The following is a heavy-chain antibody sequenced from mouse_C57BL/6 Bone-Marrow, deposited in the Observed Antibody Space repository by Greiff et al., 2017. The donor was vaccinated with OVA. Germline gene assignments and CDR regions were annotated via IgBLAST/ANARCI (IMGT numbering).Heavy chain of an antibody. CDR1: GFTFKDYY. J-gene: IGHJ3*01. CDR3: ARSHYCGSSYGFAY. V-gene: IGHV14-2*01. CDR2: IDPEDGET. Sequence: VQLQQSGAELVKPGASVKLSCTASGFTFKDYYMHWVKQRPEQGLEWIGRIDPEDGETKYAPKFKGKATITADTSSNTAYLQLSSLTSEDTTVDYCARSHYCGSSYGFAYWGQGTLVTVSA. D-gene: IGHD1-1*01.